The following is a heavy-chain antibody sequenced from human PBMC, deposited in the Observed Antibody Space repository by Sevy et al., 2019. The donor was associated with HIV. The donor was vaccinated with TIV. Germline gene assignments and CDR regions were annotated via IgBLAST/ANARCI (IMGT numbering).Heavy chain of an antibody. CDR2: IFHTGKT. CDR3: AKIYDY. D-gene: IGHD3-3*01. V-gene: IGHV4-39*01. J-gene: IGHJ4*02. CDR1: GGSISKIGNY. Sequence: SETLSLTCPVSGGSISKIGNYWGWVRQPPGERLEWIGDIFHTGKTNYNPSLKSRVTISLDTSKNQFSLKLSSVTAADTAVYYCAKIYDYWGPGALVTVSS.